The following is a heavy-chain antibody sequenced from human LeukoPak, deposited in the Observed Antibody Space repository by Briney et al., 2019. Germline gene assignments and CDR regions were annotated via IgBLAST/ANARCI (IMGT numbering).Heavy chain of an antibody. V-gene: IGHV1-69*13. J-gene: IGHJ5*02. D-gene: IGHD3-22*01. CDR3: ARGGDYGSSGYYNWFDP. CDR2: IIPIFGTA. CDR1: GGTFSSYA. Sequence: GASVKVSCKASGGTFSSYAISWVRQAPGQGLEWMGGIIPIFGTANYAQKFQGRVTITADESTSTAYMELSSLRSEDTAVYYCARGGDYGSSGYYNWFDPWGQGTLVTVSS.